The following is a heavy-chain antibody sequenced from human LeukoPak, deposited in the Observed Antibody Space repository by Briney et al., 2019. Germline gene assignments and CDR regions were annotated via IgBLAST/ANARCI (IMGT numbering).Heavy chain of an antibody. CDR3: ARGNVLRYFDWLPPWIYYFDY. CDR1: GFTFRSHW. V-gene: IGHV3-7*01. Sequence: GGSLRLSCAASGFTFRSHWMNWVRQAPGKGLEWVANIKHGGSEKYYVDSVKGRFTISRDNAKNSLYLQMNSLRAEDTAVYYCARGNVLRYFDWLPPWIYYFDYWGQGTLVTVSS. D-gene: IGHD3-9*01. CDR2: IKHGGSEK. J-gene: IGHJ4*02.